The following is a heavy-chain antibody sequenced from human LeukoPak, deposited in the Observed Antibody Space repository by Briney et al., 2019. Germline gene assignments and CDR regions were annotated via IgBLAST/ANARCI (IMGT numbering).Heavy chain of an antibody. Sequence: SETLSLTCTVSGGSISSYYWSWIRQPPGKGLEWIGYIYYSGSTNYNPSLKSRVTISVDTSKNQFSLKLSSVTAADTAVYYCARATYYYDSSGYYYSPHAFDIWGQGTVVTVSS. CDR3: ARATYYYDSSGYYYSPHAFDI. D-gene: IGHD3-22*01. CDR1: GGSISSYY. V-gene: IGHV4-59*01. J-gene: IGHJ3*02. CDR2: IYYSGST.